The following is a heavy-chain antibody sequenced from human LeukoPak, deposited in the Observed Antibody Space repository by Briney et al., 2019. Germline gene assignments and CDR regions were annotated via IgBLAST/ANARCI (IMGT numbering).Heavy chain of an antibody. CDR1: GGSFSDYS. Sequence: SETLSLTCAVYGGSFSDYSWSWIRQPPGKGLEWIGEINHSGGTNHNPSLMSRVIMSVDTSKNQFSLKVSSVTAADTAVYYCARAGLGSYYFDYYYYMDVWGKGTTVTVSS. J-gene: IGHJ6*03. CDR3: ARAGLGSYYFDYYYYMDV. D-gene: IGHD1-26*01. CDR2: INHSGGT. V-gene: IGHV4-34*01.